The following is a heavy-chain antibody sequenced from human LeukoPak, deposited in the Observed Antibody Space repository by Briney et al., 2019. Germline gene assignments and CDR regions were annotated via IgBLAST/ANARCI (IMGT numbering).Heavy chain of an antibody. CDR2: IRSKANSYAT. CDR1: GFTFSGSA. Sequence: GGSLRLSCAASGFTFSGSAMHWVRQACGKGLEWVGRIRSKANSYATAYAASVKGRFTISRDDSKNTAYLQMNSLKTEDTAVYYCTRVLSDSSSAKFDYWGQGTLVTVSS. CDR3: TRVLSDSSSAKFDY. J-gene: IGHJ4*02. D-gene: IGHD6-13*01. V-gene: IGHV3-73*01.